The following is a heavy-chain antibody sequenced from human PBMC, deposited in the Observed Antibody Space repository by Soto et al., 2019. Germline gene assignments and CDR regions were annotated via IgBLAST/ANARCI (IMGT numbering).Heavy chain of an antibody. CDR2: ISYDGSNK. Sequence: GGSLRLSCAASGFTLSSYAMHWVRQAPGKGLEWVAVISYDGSNKYYADSVKGRFTISRDNSKNTLYLQMNSLRAEDTAVYYCARDYYGSGSYPGPYWGQGTLVTVSS. J-gene: IGHJ4*02. CDR3: ARDYYGSGSYPGPY. V-gene: IGHV3-30-3*01. D-gene: IGHD3-10*01. CDR1: GFTLSSYA.